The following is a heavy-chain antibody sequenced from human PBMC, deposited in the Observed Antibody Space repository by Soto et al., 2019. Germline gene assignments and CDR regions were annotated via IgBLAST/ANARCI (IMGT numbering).Heavy chain of an antibody. D-gene: IGHD3-22*01. J-gene: IGHJ3*02. V-gene: IGHV3-7*04. CDR1: GFTFRTYW. Sequence: PGGPLRLSRAASGFTFRTYWMSWVRQAQGKGLEWVANIKPDGSQKWYVDSVKGRFTISRDNAKNSFYLQMISLRVEDTAMYYCARGDFHDTSGPFSDAFDIWGQGTMVNVSS. CDR3: ARGDFHDTSGPFSDAFDI. CDR2: IKPDGSQK.